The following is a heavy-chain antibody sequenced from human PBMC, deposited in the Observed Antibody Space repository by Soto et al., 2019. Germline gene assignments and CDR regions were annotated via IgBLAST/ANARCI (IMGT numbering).Heavy chain of an antibody. Sequence: ASVKVSCKASGYTFTSYGISWVRQAPGQGLEWMGWISAYNGNTNYAQKLQGRVTMTTETSTSTAYMELRSLRSDDTAVYYCARVADQQWLVDYYYGMDVWGQGTTVTVSS. CDR2: ISAYNGNT. CDR3: ARVADQQWLVDYYYGMDV. D-gene: IGHD6-19*01. V-gene: IGHV1-18*01. J-gene: IGHJ6*02. CDR1: GYTFTSYG.